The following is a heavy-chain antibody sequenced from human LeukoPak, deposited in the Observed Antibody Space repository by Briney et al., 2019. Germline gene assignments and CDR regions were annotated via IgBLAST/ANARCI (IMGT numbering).Heavy chain of an antibody. J-gene: IGHJ4*02. V-gene: IGHV4-59*01. CDR2: SYHTGST. Sequence: KPSETLSLTCTVSGDSISSCYWSWIRQPPGKGLEWIGYSYHTGSTNYNPSLKSRVTISVDKSKNQFSLKLSSVTAGDTAVYYCATGYSSTWYYFDYWGQGTLVTVSS. D-gene: IGHD6-13*01. CDR1: GDSISSCY. CDR3: ATGYSSTWYYFDY.